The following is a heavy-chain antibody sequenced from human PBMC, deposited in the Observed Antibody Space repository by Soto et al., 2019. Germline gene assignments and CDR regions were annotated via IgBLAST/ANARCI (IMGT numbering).Heavy chain of an antibody. CDR3: AKDNIAAGLSMSPEYYYYYCGMDV. V-gene: IGHV3-43D*04. CDR1: GFTFDDYA. D-gene: IGHD6-6*01. CDR2: ISWDGGST. J-gene: IGHJ6*02. Sequence: GGSLRLSCAASGFTFDDYALHWVRQAPGKGLEWVPLISWDGGSTYYADSVKGRFTISRDNSKNSLYLQMNSLRAEDNALYYCAKDNIAAGLSMSPEYYYYYCGMDVWGQGTTVTVSS.